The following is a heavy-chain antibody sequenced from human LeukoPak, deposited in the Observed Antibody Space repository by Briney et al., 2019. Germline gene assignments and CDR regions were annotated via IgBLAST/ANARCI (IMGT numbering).Heavy chain of an antibody. CDR3: AHRRVAAAGYNWYDR. J-gene: IGHJ5*02. D-gene: IGHD6-13*01. V-gene: IGHV2-5*02. CDR1: GFSFSTRGVG. CDR2: IYWDDDK. Sequence: SGPTLVNPTQTLALTFTFSGFSFSTRGVGVGWIRQPPGKALGWLAFIYWDDDKRYSPSLKSRLTITKDTSKNQVVLTMTNMDPVDTATYYWAHRRVAAAGYNWYDRWGQGTLVAVS.